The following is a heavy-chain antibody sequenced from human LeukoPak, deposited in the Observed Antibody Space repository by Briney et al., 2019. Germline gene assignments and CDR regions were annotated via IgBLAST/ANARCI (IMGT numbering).Heavy chain of an antibody. CDR3: ARHDYGGNPYYFDY. CDR1: GGSISSSSYY. V-gene: IGHV4-39*01. CDR2: IYYSGST. Sequence: PSETLSLTCTVSGGSISSSSYYWGWIRQPPGKGLEWIGSIYYSGSTYYNPSLKSRVTISVDTSKNQFSLKLSSVTAADTAVYYCARHDYGGNPYYFDYWGQGTLVTVSS. D-gene: IGHD4-23*01. J-gene: IGHJ4*02.